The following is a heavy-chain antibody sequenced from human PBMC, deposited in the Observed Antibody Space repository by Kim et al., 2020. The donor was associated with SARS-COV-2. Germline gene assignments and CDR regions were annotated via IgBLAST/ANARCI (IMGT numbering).Heavy chain of an antibody. CDR3: ARDWSYAFDY. J-gene: IGHJ4*02. V-gene: IGHV3-48*04. CDR1: GFTFSHYS. Sequence: GGSLRLSCAASGFTFSHYSMNWVRQAPGKGLEWISYIFAGSDTIYYSDSVKGRFTISRDNAKNSLYLQMNSLRAEDTAVYYCARDWSYAFDYWGQGSLVTVSS. D-gene: IGHD3-16*01. CDR2: IFAGSDTI.